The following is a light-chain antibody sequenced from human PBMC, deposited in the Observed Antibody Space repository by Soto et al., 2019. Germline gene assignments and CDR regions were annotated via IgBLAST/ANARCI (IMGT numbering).Light chain of an antibody. CDR1: SSDVGAYNY. J-gene: IGLJ1*01. CDR2: EVS. V-gene: IGLV2-14*01. Sequence: QSALTQPASVSGSPGQSITISCTGTSSDVGAYNYVSWYQQHPGKAPKLMIYEVSNRPSGVSNGFSGSKSANTASLTISGLQAEDEADYYCSSLTASSTYVFGTGTKVTVL. CDR3: SSLTASSTYV.